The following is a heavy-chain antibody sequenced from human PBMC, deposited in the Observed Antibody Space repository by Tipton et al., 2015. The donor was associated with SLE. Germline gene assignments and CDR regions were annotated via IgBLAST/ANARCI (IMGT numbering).Heavy chain of an antibody. CDR3: ARGAGIGRNYFYQYYMDV. CDR1: GGSFSGYY. V-gene: IGHV4-34*01. J-gene: IGHJ6*03. Sequence: GLVKPSETLSLTCAVYGGSFSGYYWSWIRQPPGKGLEWIGEINHSGSTNYNPSLKSRVTISVDTSRNQFSLKLSSVTAADTAVYVCARGAGIGRNYFYQYYMDVWGKGTTVTVSS. CDR2: INHSGST. D-gene: IGHD3-10*01.